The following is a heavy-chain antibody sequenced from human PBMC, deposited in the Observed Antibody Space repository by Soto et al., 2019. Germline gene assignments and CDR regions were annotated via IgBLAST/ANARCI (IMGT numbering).Heavy chain of an antibody. D-gene: IGHD6-13*01. CDR2: IYYSGSI. V-gene: IGHV4-59*12. Sequence: SETLSLTCTVSGGSISSYYRSWIRQPPGKGLEWIGYIYYSGSINYNPSLNSRVTISVDTSKNQVSLKLSSVTAADTAVYYCAREVEQQLAYNWFDPWGQGTLVTVSS. J-gene: IGHJ5*02. CDR1: GGSISSYY. CDR3: AREVEQQLAYNWFDP.